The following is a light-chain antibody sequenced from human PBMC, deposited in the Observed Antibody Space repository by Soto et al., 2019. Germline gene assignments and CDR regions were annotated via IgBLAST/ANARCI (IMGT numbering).Light chain of an antibody. CDR3: QQYKSYWT. CDR2: DVS. J-gene: IGKJ1*01. Sequence: DIQMTQSPSTLSAFVGDRVIITCRASQSIGRYLAWYQQIPGKAPKSLIYDVSTLESGVPSRFSAIGSGTEFTLTISSLQPDDTATYYCQQYKSYWTFGQGTKVASK. V-gene: IGKV1-5*01. CDR1: QSIGRY.